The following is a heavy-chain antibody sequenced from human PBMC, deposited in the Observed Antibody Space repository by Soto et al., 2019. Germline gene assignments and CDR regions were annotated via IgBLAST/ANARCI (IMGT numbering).Heavy chain of an antibody. D-gene: IGHD3-10*01. Sequence: QVQLVESGGGVVQPGRSLRLSCAASGFPFTTYGMHWVREGPGKGLEWVAVISYDGSNKFYADSVKGRFTISRDNSKNTLYLRMSSLRPDDTALYYCVGGQYGFEYRGQGNLVIVSS. CDR2: ISYDGSNK. J-gene: IGHJ4*02. CDR3: VGGQYGFEY. V-gene: IGHV3-30*03. CDR1: GFPFTTYG.